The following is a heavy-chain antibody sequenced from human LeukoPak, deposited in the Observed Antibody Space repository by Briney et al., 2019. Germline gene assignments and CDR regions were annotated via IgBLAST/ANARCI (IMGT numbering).Heavy chain of an antibody. CDR3: AISKARGRYEP. Sequence: GGSLRLSCAASGFTFRSYWMSWVRQAPGKGLEWVANIRQDGIEKNHVDSVKGRFTISRDNAKNSLYLQMNSLRVEDTAVYYWAISKARGRYEPWGQGTLVTVSS. D-gene: IGHD4-11*01. CDR1: GFTFRSYW. J-gene: IGHJ5*02. V-gene: IGHV3-7*01. CDR2: IRQDGIEK.